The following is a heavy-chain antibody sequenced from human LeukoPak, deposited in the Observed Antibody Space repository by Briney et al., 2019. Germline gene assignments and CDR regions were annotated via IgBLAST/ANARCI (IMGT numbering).Heavy chain of an antibody. CDR2: ISSSGGTT. V-gene: IGHV3-23*01. D-gene: IGHD6-19*01. CDR1: GFTFSTYA. CDR3: AKARNGWPTNFDS. J-gene: IGHJ4*02. Sequence: PGGSLRLSCAASGFTFSTYAVNWVRQAPGKGLEWVSAISSSGGTTYYADSVKGRFSISRDNYKNTLYLQMNSLRAEDTAVYYCAKARNGWPTNFDSWGQGTLVTVSA.